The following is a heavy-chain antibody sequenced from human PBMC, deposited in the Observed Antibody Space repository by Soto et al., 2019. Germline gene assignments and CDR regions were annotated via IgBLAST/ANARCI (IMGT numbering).Heavy chain of an antibody. Sequence: SETLSLTCTVSGGSISSSSYYWGWIRQPPGKGLEWIGSIYYSGSTYYNPSLKSRVTISVDTSKSQFSLKLSSVTAADTAVYYCASGTTYHSYGMDVWGQGKMVTVSS. CDR3: ASGTTYHSYGMDV. CDR1: GGSISSSSYY. J-gene: IGHJ6*02. V-gene: IGHV4-39*01. CDR2: IYYSGST. D-gene: IGHD2-2*01.